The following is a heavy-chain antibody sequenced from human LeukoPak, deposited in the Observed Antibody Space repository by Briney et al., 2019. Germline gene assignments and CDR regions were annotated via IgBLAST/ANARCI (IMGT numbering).Heavy chain of an antibody. V-gene: IGHV1-69*13. D-gene: IGHD2-2*01. J-gene: IGHJ3*02. CDR3: ASSGGFSQTAYIVVVPAATGGAFDI. Sequence: SVKVSCKASGGTFSSYAISWVRQAPGQGLEWMGGIIPIFGTANYAQKFQGRVTITAGESTSTAYMELSSLRSEDTAVYYCASSGGFSQTAYIVVVPAATGGAFDIWGQGTMVTVSS. CDR2: IIPIFGTA. CDR1: GGTFSSYA.